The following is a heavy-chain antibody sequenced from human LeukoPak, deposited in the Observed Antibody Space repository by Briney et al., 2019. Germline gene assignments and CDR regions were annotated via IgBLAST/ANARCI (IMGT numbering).Heavy chain of an antibody. Sequence: PGGSLRLSYAASGFTFDDYGMSWVRQAPGKGLEWVSGINWNGDSTTYADSVKGRFTISRDNTKDSLYLQMNSLRTEDTALYYCAREFYLSGGTCSFDPWGQGTLVTVSS. V-gene: IGHV3-20*03. D-gene: IGHD2-15*01. CDR1: GFTFDDYG. CDR3: AREFYLSGGTCSFDP. J-gene: IGHJ5*02. CDR2: INWNGDST.